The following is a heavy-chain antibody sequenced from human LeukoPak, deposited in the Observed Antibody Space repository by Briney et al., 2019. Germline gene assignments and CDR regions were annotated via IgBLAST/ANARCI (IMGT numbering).Heavy chain of an antibody. V-gene: IGHV1-18*01. Sequence: GASVKVSCKASGYTFTSYGISWVRQAPGQGLEWMGWISAYNGNTNYAQKLQGRVTMTTDTSTSTAYMELRSLRSDDTAVYYCARDVRPYGLGSTIFDPWGQGTLVTVSS. CDR2: ISAYNGNT. CDR3: ARDVRPYGLGSTIFDP. CDR1: GYTFTSYG. D-gene: IGHD3-10*01. J-gene: IGHJ5*02.